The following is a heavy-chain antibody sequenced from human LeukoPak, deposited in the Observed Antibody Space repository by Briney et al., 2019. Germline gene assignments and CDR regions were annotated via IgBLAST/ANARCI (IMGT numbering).Heavy chain of an antibody. CDR1: GGSFSGYY. Sequence: SETLSLTCAVYGGSFSGYYWSWIRQPPGKGLEWIGEINHSGSTNYNPSLKSRVTISVDTSKNQFSLKLSSVTAADTAVYYCVRGPLAGGWLDYWGQGTLVTVSS. V-gene: IGHV4-34*01. CDR3: VRGPLAGGWLDY. CDR2: INHSGST. D-gene: IGHD6-19*01. J-gene: IGHJ4*02.